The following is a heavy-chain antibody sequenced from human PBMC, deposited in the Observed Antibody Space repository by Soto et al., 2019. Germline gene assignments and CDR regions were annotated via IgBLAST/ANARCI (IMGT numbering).Heavy chain of an antibody. D-gene: IGHD2-15*01. CDR3: ASINHDILSSGGLYYFDY. J-gene: IGHJ4*02. V-gene: IGHV1-69*13. CDR1: GGTFSSYA. CDR2: IIPIFGTA. Sequence: GASVKVSCKASGGTFSSYAISWVRQAPGQGLEWMGGIIPIFGTANYAQKFQGRVTITADESTSTAYMELSSLRSEDTAVYYCASINHDILSSGGLYYFDYWGQGTLVTVSS.